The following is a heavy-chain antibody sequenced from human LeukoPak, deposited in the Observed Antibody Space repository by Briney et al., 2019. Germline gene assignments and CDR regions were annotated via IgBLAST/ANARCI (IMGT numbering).Heavy chain of an antibody. J-gene: IGHJ4*02. D-gene: IGHD3-22*01. CDR2: ITSSGHI. CDR3: ARGAEYYYDSSGYFPFDY. V-gene: IGHV3-21*01. Sequence: GGSLRLSCAASGFTFSSDSVNWVRQAPGKGLEWVSSITSSGHIYYADSVKGRFTISRDNAENSLFLQMNSLRAEDTAVYYCARGAEYYYDSSGYFPFDYWGQGTLVTVSS. CDR1: GFTFSSDS.